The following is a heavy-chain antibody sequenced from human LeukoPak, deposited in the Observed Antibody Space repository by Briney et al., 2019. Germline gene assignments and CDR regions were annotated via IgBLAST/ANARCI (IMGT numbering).Heavy chain of an antibody. CDR2: VSGSGGST. Sequence: GGSLRLSCAGSGFIFDSHALTWVRQAPGKGLEWVATVSGSGGSTNYAASVKGRFIISRDNPKNTLYVQMSSLRAEDTARYYCARDVFPLKSYYYGMDVWGQGTTVTVSS. CDR1: GFIFDSHA. V-gene: IGHV3-23*01. J-gene: IGHJ6*02. CDR3: ARDVFPLKSYYYGMDV.